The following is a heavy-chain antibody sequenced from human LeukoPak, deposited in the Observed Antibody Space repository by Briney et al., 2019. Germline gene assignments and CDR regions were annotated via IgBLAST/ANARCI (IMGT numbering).Heavy chain of an antibody. CDR3: AREGTAEVIRNIYGMDV. CDR2: IIPTLGIA. D-gene: IGHD1-14*01. V-gene: IGHV1-69*04. CDR1: GGTFSSYA. Sequence: GASVKVSCKASGGTFSSYAISWVRQAPGQGLEWMGRIIPTLGIANYAQKFQGRVTITADKSTSTAYMELSSLRSEDTAVYYCAREGTAEVIRNIYGMDVWGQGTTVTVSS. J-gene: IGHJ6*02.